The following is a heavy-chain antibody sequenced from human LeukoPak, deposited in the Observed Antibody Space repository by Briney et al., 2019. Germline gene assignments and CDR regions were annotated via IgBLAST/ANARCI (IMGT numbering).Heavy chain of an antibody. D-gene: IGHD6-6*01. V-gene: IGHV4-38-2*02. CDR3: ARVLKAPKLIDS. J-gene: IGHJ4*02. CDR2: VFQLQTVRT. CDR1: GSSITSNYY. Sequence: PSETLSLTCTVPGSSITSNYYWAWFRQPPGKGLEWIATVFQLQTVRTFNNPSLESRVTMSLDTSQNHFSLNLTSVTAADTAPYFCARVLKAPKLIDSWGQGTLVTVSS.